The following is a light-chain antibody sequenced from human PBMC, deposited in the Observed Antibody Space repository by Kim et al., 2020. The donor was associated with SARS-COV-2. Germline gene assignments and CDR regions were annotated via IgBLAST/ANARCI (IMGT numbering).Light chain of an antibody. V-gene: IGKV1-27*01. Sequence: DIQMTQSPSSLSASVGDRVTITCRASQGISKDLAWYQQKPGNAPKLLIFAASALQSGVPTRFSDSGSDTDFTLTISSLQPEDVATYYCQKYNGAPWTFGQGTKVDIK. CDR1: QGISKD. J-gene: IGKJ1*01. CDR3: QKYNGAPWT. CDR2: AAS.